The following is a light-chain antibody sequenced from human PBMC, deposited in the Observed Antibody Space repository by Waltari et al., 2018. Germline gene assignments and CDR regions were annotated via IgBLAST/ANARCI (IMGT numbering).Light chain of an antibody. J-gene: IGKJ1*01. CDR1: QSLRSD. CDR2: DAS. CDR3: LQLSNWPPT. V-gene: IGKV3-11*02. Sequence: EIVLTQSPVTLSWSPGDSVTLSCRASQSLRSDLAWYQQKPGQPPRLLIYDASKRATGIPARISGSGSGRDFTLTITSLEPEDFAVYYCLQLSNWPPTLGQGTKVEIK.